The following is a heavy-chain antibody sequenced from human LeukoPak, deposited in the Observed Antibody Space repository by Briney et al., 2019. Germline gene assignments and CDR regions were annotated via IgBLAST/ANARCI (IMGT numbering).Heavy chain of an antibody. CDR3: AKVRYFDWLLYVDKDFDY. V-gene: IGHV3-23*01. J-gene: IGHJ4*02. Sequence: PGGSLRLSCAASGFTFSSYAMSWVRQAPGKGLEWVSAIRGSGGSTYYADSVKGRFTISRDNSKTTLYLQMNSLRAEDTAVYYCAKVRYFDWLLYVDKDFDYWGQGTLVTVSS. CDR1: GFTFSSYA. D-gene: IGHD3-9*01. CDR2: IRGSGGST.